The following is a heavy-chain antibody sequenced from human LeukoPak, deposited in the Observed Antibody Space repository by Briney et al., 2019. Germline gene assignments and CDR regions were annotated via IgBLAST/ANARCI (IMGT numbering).Heavy chain of an antibody. Sequence: PGGSLRLSCAASGFTFSSYGMHWVRQAPGKGLEWVAVIWYDGSNKYYADSVKGRFTISRDNSKNTLYLQMNSLRAEDTAVYYCARNGDSTAYYMDVWGKGTTVTVSS. V-gene: IGHV3-33*01. D-gene: IGHD2-2*01. CDR3: ARNGDSTAYYMDV. J-gene: IGHJ6*03. CDR2: IWYDGSNK. CDR1: GFTFSSYG.